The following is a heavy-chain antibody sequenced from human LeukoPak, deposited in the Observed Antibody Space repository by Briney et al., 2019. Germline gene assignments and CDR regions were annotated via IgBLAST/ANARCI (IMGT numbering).Heavy chain of an antibody. J-gene: IGHJ6*02. CDR3: ARLGNQYYYDSSGYPIGRTDV. V-gene: IGHV5-51*01. CDR1: GSSFTSYW. D-gene: IGHD3-22*01. Sequence: PGESRQISGEGSGSSFTSYWIGWVRQMPGKGLEWMGIIYPGDSDTRYSPSFQGQVTISADKSISTAYLQWSSLKASDTAMYYCARLGNQYYYDSSGYPIGRTDVWGQGTTVTVSS. CDR2: IYPGDSDT.